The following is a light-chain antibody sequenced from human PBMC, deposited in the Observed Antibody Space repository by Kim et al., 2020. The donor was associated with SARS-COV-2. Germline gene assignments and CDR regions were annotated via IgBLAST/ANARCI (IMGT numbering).Light chain of an antibody. CDR3: KSRDSSGSHLV. CDR2: GEN. J-gene: IGLJ2*01. V-gene: IGLV3-19*01. Sequence: SYELTQDPAVSVALGQTVRITCQGDSLRNYYASWYQQRPGQAPVLVIYGENNRPSGIPDRFSGSTSGGTASLTITGAQAEDEADYFCKSRDSSGSHLVFGGGTQLTVL. CDR1: SLRNYY.